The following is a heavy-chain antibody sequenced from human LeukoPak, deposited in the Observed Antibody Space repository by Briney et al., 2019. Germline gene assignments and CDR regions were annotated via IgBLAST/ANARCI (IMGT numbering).Heavy chain of an antibody. V-gene: IGHV4-59*05. CDR3: ASYYGGNRNFDY. Sequence: NPSETLSLTCTVSGGSISSHYWSWIRQPPGKGLEWIGSIYYSGSTYYNPSLKSRVTISVDTSKNQFSLKLSSVTAADTAVYYCASYYGGNRNFDYWGQGTLVTVSS. CDR2: IYYSGST. J-gene: IGHJ4*02. D-gene: IGHD4-23*01. CDR1: GGSISSHY.